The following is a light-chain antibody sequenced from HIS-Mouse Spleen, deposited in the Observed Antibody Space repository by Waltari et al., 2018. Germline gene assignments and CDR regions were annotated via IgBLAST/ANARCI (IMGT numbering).Light chain of an antibody. J-gene: IGKJ4*01. CDR2: AAS. CDR1: QGISSY. V-gene: IGKV1-9*01. Sequence: DIQLTQSPSFLSASVGDRVTIPCRASQGISSYLAWYQQKPGKAPKLLIYAASTLQSGVPSRFSGSGSGTEVTLTISSLQPEDFATYYCQQLNSYPQETFGGGTKVEIK. CDR3: QQLNSYPQET.